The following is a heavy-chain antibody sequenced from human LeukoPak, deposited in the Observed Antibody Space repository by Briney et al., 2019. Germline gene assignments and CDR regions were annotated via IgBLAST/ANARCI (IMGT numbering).Heavy chain of an antibody. Sequence: PGRSLRLACAASGFTFSTYAMHWVRQAPGKGLEWVAVVPFDGSSKYYADSVKGRFTISRDNSKNTVYLQMDSLRGDDTAIYYCARDGASRGAPDEYWGQGTLVIVSS. V-gene: IGHV3-30*04. D-gene: IGHD2-15*01. CDR2: VPFDGSSK. CDR1: GFTFSTYA. J-gene: IGHJ4*02. CDR3: ARDGASRGAPDEY.